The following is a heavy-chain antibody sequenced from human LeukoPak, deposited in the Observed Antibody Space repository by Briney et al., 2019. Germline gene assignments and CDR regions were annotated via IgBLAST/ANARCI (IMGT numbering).Heavy chain of an antibody. CDR2: ITSSSSYT. Sequence: GSLRLSCAASGFTFSTYNMNWVRQAPGKGLEWVSSITSSSSYTFYADSVKGRFTISRDNAKNSLYLQMNSLRAEDTAIYYCARDPYNGNYGDSKYHYMDVWGKGTTVTISS. D-gene: IGHD1-26*01. CDR1: GFTFSTYN. V-gene: IGHV3-21*01. CDR3: ARDPYNGNYGDSKYHYMDV. J-gene: IGHJ6*03.